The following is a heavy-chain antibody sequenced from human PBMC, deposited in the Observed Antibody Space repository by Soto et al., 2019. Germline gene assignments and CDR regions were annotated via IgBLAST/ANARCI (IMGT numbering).Heavy chain of an antibody. V-gene: IGHV4-39*01. CDR3: ARSYGSGSYYNYNWFDP. J-gene: IGHJ5*02. CDR1: GGSISSSSYY. CDR2: IYYSGST. D-gene: IGHD3-10*01. Sequence: SETLSLTCTVSGGSISSSSYYWGWIRQPPGKGLEWIGSIYYSGSTYYNPSLKSRVTISVDTSKNQFSLKLSSVTAADTAVYYCARSYGSGSYYNYNWFDPWRQGTLVTVSS.